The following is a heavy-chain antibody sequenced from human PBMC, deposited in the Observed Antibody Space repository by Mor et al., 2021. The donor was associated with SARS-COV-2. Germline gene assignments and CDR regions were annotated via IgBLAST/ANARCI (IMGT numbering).Heavy chain of an antibody. Sequence: KLQGRVTMTTDTSTSTAYIELRSLRSDDTAVYYCARASPRAAFDIWGQGTMVTVSS. J-gene: IGHJ3*02. CDR3: ARASPRAAFDI. V-gene: IGHV1-18*01.